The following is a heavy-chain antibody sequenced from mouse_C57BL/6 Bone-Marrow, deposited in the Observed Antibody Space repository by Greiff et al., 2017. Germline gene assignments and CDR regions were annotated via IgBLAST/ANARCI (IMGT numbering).Heavy chain of an antibody. V-gene: IGHV10-1*01. D-gene: IGHD2-3*01. CDR3: VRQRPLSMDY. J-gene: IGHJ2*01. CDR1: GFSFNTYA. CDR2: IRSKSNNYAT. Sequence: EVNVVESGGGLVQPKGSLKLSCAASGFSFNTYAMNWVRQAPGKGLEWVARIRSKSNNYATYYADSVKDRFTISRDDSESMLYLQMNNLKTEDTAMYYCVRQRPLSMDYWGQGTTLTVSS.